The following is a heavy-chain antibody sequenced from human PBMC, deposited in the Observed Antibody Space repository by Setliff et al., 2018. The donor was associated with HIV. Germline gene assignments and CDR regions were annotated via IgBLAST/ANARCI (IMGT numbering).Heavy chain of an antibody. J-gene: IGHJ6*03. CDR3: ARGRVTLNGVAAGHHYMDV. CDR2: VYYTGTT. Sequence: PSETLSLTCTVSGGSISSYYWSWIRQSPGKGLEWIGSVYYTGTTNYNPSLESRVTMPVDTSKNQFSLRLMSLTAADTAIYYCARGRVTLNGVAAGHHYMDVWGKGNTVTVSS. D-gene: IGHD3-3*01. V-gene: IGHV4-59*13. CDR1: GGSISSYY.